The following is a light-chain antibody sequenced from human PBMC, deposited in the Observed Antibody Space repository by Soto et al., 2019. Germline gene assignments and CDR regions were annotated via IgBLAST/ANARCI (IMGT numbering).Light chain of an antibody. Sequence: EIMMTQSPATLSVSPGERVTLSCRASQSVRNNLAWYQQKTGQAPRLLIYYASTSATGIPARFSGSGSGTEVTLTISSLQSEDFALYYCQQYNNWPPITFGQGTRLEIK. CDR1: QSVRNN. CDR2: YAS. V-gene: IGKV3-15*01. CDR3: QQYNNWPPIT. J-gene: IGKJ5*01.